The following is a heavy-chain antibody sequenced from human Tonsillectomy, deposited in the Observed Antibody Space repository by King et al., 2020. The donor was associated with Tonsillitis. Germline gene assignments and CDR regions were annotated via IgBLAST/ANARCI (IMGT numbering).Heavy chain of an antibody. V-gene: IGHV3-30*02. CDR2: VENDVMTT. CDR3: AKNDYNNYGGDY. J-gene: IGHJ4*02. D-gene: IGHD4-11*01. CDR1: RFTFSHYG. Sequence: QLVESGGGVIQPGGSLRLSCAASRFTFSHYGMHWVRQAPGKGLEWVAFVENDVMTTSYADSVKGRFTISRDNSKNMVYLQMNSLRAEDTAVYYCAKNDYNNYGGDYWGQGTLVTVSS.